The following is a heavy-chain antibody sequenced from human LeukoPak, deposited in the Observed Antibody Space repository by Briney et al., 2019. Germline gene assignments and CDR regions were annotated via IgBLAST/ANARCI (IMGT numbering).Heavy chain of an antibody. CDR2: INPNSGGT. J-gene: IGHJ4*02. D-gene: IGHD1-26*01. V-gene: IGHV1-2*06. CDR1: GYTFTGYY. CDR3: ARRVGATDDFDY. Sequence: ASVTVSCKASGYTFTGYYMHWVRQAPGQGLEWMGRINPNSGGTNYAQKFQGRVTMIRDTSNSTAYMELSRLRSDDTAVYYCARRVGATDDFDYWGQGTLVTVSS.